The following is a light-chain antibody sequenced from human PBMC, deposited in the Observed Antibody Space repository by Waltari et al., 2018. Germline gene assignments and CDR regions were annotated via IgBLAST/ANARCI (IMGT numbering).Light chain of an antibody. J-gene: IGLJ3*02. Sequence: QSALTQPGPVSGAPGQSITISCTGTTSDVGGYDYVSWYQHYPGEAPKLILYDVANRPSGVATRFSGSKSGSTASLTISGLQAEDEALYYCTSKTTSTTIVFGGGTKVTVL. CDR1: TSDVGGYDY. CDR2: DVA. V-gene: IGLV2-14*03. CDR3: TSKTTSTTIV.